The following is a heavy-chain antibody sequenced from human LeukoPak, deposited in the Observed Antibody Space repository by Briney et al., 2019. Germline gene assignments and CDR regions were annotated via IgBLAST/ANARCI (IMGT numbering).Heavy chain of an antibody. CDR3: ARDTSTMVPLPGLDY. Sequence: GGSLRLSCAASGLNVSSNYMSWVRQAPGKGLEWVSVIYSGGSIYYADSVKGRFIISRDNSKNTLYLQMNSLRADDTAVYYCARDTSTMVPLPGLDYWGQGTLVSVSS. J-gene: IGHJ4*02. CDR2: IYSGGSI. CDR1: GLNVSSNY. D-gene: IGHD4/OR15-4a*01. V-gene: IGHV3-66*01.